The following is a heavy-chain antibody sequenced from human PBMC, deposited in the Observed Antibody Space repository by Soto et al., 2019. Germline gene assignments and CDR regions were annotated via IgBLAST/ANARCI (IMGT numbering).Heavy chain of an antibody. Sequence: QVQLQESGPGLVKPSETLSLTCTVSSGSISSSRWWSWVRQSPGKGLEWIGEVAENGYIHCIPSRKSRLTISLDKSKNRFSLRLTSVTAADTALYYCARNRYDGYDFDYWGQGALVTVSS. CDR3: ARNRYDGYDFDY. D-gene: IGHD5-12*01. J-gene: IGHJ4*02. CDR2: VAENGYI. V-gene: IGHV4-4*02. CDR1: SGSISSSRW.